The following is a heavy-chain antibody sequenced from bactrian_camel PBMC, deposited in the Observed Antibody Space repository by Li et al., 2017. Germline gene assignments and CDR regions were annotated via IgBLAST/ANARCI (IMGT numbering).Heavy chain of an antibody. V-gene: IGHV3S40*01. J-gene: IGHJ6*01. D-gene: IGHD3*01. CDR1: GFTFTSYV. CDR2: IRSGGDNT. CDR3: AVEGSGAYCSLRALPLGY. Sequence: VQLVESGGGLVQPGGSLTLSCAVSGFTFTSYVMRWVRQAPGKGLEWDSTIRSGGDNTYYLDSVKGRFTISRDNATNTVYLQMNSLKPEDTAMYYCAVEGSGAYCSLRALPLGYWYQGTQVTVS.